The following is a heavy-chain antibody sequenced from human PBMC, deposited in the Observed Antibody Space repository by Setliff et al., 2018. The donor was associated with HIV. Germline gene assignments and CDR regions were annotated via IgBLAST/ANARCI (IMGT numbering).Heavy chain of an antibody. J-gene: IGHJ4*02. CDR2: MSPKSGNT. CDR3: ARGRDGYKPEPFDS. D-gene: IGHD5-12*01. Sequence: ASVKVSCKASGYTFTSSDINWVRQAPGQGLEWMGWMSPKSGNTGYARKFQGRVSMTRNTSISTAYMELSSLISEDTAVYYCARGRDGYKPEPFDSWGQGTLVTVSS. CDR1: GYTFTSSD. V-gene: IGHV1-8*02.